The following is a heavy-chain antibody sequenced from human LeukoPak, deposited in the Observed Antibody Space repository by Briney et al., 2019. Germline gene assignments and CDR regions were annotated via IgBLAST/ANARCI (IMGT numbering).Heavy chain of an antibody. CDR1: GGSISSSSYY. D-gene: IGHD1-26*01. CDR3: ARQKGPIGSYVSWFDP. V-gene: IGHV4-39*01. Sequence: SETLSLTCTVSGGSISSSSYYWGWIRQPPGKGLEWIGSIYYSGSAYYNPSLKSRVTISVDTSKNQFSLKLSSVTAADTAVYYCARQKGPIGSYVSWFDPWGQGTLVTVSS. J-gene: IGHJ5*02. CDR2: IYYSGSA.